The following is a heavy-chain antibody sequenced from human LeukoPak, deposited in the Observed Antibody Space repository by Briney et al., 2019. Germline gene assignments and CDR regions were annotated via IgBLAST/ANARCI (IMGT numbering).Heavy chain of an antibody. J-gene: IGHJ4*02. D-gene: IGHD6-19*01. V-gene: IGHV3-30-3*01. Sequence: GRSLRLSCAASGFTFSSYAMHWVRQAPGKGLEWVAVISYDGSNKYYADSVKGRFTISRDNSKNTLYLQMNSLRAEDTAVYYCARGGWGSPADSFDYWGQGTLVTVSS. CDR1: GFTFSSYA. CDR3: ARGGWGSPADSFDY. CDR2: ISYDGSNK.